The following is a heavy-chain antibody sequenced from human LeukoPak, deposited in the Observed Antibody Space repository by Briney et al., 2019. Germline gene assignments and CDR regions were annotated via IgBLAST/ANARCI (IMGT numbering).Heavy chain of an antibody. CDR1: GFTVSSNH. J-gene: IGHJ3*02. Sequence: PGGSLRLSCAASGFTVSSNHMSWVRQAPGKGLEWVSVIYGAGSTNYADSVKGRFTISRDNSKNTLYLQMNSLRAEDTAVYYCAKSNEDIVVVPAAIDAFDIWGQGTMVTVSS. V-gene: IGHV3-53*05. CDR2: IYGAGST. CDR3: AKSNEDIVVVPAAIDAFDI. D-gene: IGHD2-2*01.